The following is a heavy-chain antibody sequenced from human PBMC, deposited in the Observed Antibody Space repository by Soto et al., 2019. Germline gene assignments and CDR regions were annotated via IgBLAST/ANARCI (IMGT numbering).Heavy chain of an antibody. Sequence: EVQLLKSGGGLVQPGGSLRLSCAASGFTFSKYGMSWVRQAPGKGLEWVSAISDGGGSTYYADSVKGRSTISRDNSKNTLHLQMNSLRAEDTAVYYCARSGEACTSSNCPGFCWGRGTLITVSS. D-gene: IGHD2-2*01. J-gene: IGHJ4*02. CDR2: ISDGGGST. CDR1: GFTFSKYG. V-gene: IGHV3-23*01. CDR3: ARSGEACTSSNCPGFC.